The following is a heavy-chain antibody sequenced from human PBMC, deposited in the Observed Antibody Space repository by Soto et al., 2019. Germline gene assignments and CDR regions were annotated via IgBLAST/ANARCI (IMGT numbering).Heavy chain of an antibody. D-gene: IGHD6-13*01. CDR2: IYHSGST. V-gene: IGHV4-4*02. J-gene: IGHJ4*02. Sequence: PSETLSLTCAVSGGSISSSNWWSWVRQPPGKGLEWIGEIYHSGSTNYNPSLKSRVTISVDKSKNQFSLKLSSVTAADTAVYYCARGGYSSSWPYFDYWGQGTLVTVSS. CDR3: ARGGYSSSWPYFDY. CDR1: GGSISSSNW.